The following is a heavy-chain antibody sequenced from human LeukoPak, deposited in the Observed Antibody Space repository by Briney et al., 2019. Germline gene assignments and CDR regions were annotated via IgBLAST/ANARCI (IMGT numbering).Heavy chain of an antibody. CDR3: ARGRAYYDSSGYYYRGSPVARVYFPH. D-gene: IGHD3-22*01. J-gene: IGHJ1*01. V-gene: IGHV4-34*01. CDR2: INRSGST. Sequence: SETLSLTCAVYGGSFSGYYWSWIRQPPGKGLEWIGEINRSGSTNYNPSLKSRVTISVDTSKNQFSLKLSSVTAADTAVYYCARGRAYYDSSGYYYRGSPVARVYFPHWGQGTLVTVSS. CDR1: GGSFSGYY.